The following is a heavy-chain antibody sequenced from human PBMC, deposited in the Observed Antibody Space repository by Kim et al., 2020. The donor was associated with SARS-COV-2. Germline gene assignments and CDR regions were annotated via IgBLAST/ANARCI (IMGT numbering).Heavy chain of an antibody. D-gene: IGHD6-19*01. CDR2: IRETGTKT. J-gene: IGHJ4*02. CDR3: AREVGSRGWYTVDY. CDR1: GFTFTNYA. Sequence: GGSLRLSCAASGFTFTNYAMDWVHQAPGKGLEWVSAIRETGTKTYYADSVKGRFTISRDNSKNTLFLQMNSLRAEDTAIYFCAREVGSRGWYTVDYWGQG. V-gene: IGHV3-23*01.